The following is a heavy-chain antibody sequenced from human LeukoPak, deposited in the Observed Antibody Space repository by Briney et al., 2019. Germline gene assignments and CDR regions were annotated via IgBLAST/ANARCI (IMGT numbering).Heavy chain of an antibody. CDR1: GYTFTSYG. J-gene: IGHJ3*02. CDR2: ISAYNGNT. D-gene: IGHD3-10*01. Sequence: ASVKVSCKASGYTFTSYGISWVRQAPGQGLEWMGWISAYNGNTNYAQKLQGRVTMTTDTSTSTAYMELRSLRSDDTAVYYCARDPLGVTMVRGLISWGAVPRRADAFDIWGQGTMVTVSS. V-gene: IGHV1-18*01. CDR3: ARDPLGVTMVRGLISWGAVPRRADAFDI.